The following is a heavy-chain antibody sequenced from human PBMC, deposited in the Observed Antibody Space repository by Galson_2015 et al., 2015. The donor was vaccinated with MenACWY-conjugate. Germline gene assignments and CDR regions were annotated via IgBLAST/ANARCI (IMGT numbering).Heavy chain of an antibody. CDR1: GFTFRSYA. J-gene: IGHJ4*02. D-gene: IGHD6-19*01. CDR3: ARDSSFGWLTTYYFDY. V-gene: IGHV3-30*04. CDR2: ISYDGSNK. Sequence: LRLSCAASGFTFRSYAMHWVRQAPGKGLEWVAVISYDGSNKYYADSVKGRFTISRDNSKNTLYLQMNSLRAEDTAVYYCARDSSFGWLTTYYFDYWGQGTLVTVSS.